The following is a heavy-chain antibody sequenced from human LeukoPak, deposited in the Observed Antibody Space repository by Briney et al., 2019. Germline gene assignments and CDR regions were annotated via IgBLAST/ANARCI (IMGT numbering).Heavy chain of an antibody. V-gene: IGHV4-59*01. CDR1: GGSISSYY. Sequence: SETLSLTCTVSGGSISSYYWSWIRQPPGKGLEYIGYIYYSGSTNYNPSLKSRLTISVDTSKNQFSLKLSSVTAADTAVYYCARSDTFGGVIAFDAFDIWGQGTMVTVSS. J-gene: IGHJ3*02. CDR3: ARSDTFGGVIAFDAFDI. D-gene: IGHD3-16*02. CDR2: IYYSGST.